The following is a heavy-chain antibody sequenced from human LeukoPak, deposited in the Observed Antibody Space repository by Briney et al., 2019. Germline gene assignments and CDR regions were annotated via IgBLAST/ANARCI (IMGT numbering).Heavy chain of an antibody. Sequence: PSETLSLTCAVYGGSFSGYYWSWIRQPPGKGLEWIGEINHSGGTNYNPSLKSRVTISVDTSKNQFSLKLSSVTAADTAVYYCARASWLQPYYFDYWGQGTLVTVSS. CDR2: INHSGGT. J-gene: IGHJ4*02. CDR1: GGSFSGYY. V-gene: IGHV4-34*01. CDR3: ARASWLQPYYFDY. D-gene: IGHD5-24*01.